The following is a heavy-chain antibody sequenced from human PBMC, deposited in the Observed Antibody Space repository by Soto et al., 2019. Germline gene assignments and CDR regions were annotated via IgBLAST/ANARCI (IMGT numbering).Heavy chain of an antibody. Sequence: SETLSLTCAVSGGSIGGVGYSWSWIRQPPGGGLEWIGYMYHSGTFLKSPSLKTRLTMSLDMSKNQFSLTLNSMTDADTAVYYCARAQFYSGSGNYNNLMFDAWGQG. J-gene: IGHJ5*02. CDR1: GGSIGGVGYS. V-gene: IGHV4-30-2*01. CDR3: ARAQFYSGSGNYNNLMFDA. D-gene: IGHD3-10*01. CDR2: MYHSGTF.